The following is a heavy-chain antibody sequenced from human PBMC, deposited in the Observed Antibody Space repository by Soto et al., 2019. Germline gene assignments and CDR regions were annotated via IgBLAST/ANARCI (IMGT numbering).Heavy chain of an antibody. CDR1: GFTFGDYA. D-gene: IGHD4-17*01. V-gene: IGHV3-49*03. Sequence: GGSLRLSCTASGFTFGDYAMSWFRQAPGKGLEWVGFIRSKAYGGTTEYAASVKGRFTISRDDSKSIAYLQMNSLKTEDTAVYYCTRGVYPTTRQVDYWGQGTLVTVSS. CDR3: TRGVYPTTRQVDY. CDR2: IRSKAYGGTT. J-gene: IGHJ4*02.